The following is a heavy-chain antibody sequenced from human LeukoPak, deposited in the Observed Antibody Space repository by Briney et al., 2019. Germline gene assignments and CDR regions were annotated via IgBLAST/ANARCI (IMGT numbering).Heavy chain of an antibody. Sequence: PSETLSLTCTVSGGSISSYYWSWIRQPAGKGLEWIGRIYTSGSTNYNPSLKSRVTMSVDTSKNQFSLKLSSVTAADTAVYYCARVRYYYDSSGPPDYYFDYWGQGTLVTVSS. D-gene: IGHD3-22*01. J-gene: IGHJ4*02. CDR3: ARVRYYYDSSGPPDYYFDY. V-gene: IGHV4-4*07. CDR2: IYTSGST. CDR1: GGSISSYY.